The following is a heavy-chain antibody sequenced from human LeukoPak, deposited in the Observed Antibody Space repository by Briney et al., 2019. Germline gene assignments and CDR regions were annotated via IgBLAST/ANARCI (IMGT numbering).Heavy chain of an antibody. CDR2: LGIA. Sequence: LGIANYAQKFQGRVTITADKSTSTAYMELSSLRSEDTAVYYCARAQLGYCSSTSCYGSGMDVWGQGTTVTVSS. D-gene: IGHD2-2*01. J-gene: IGHJ6*02. CDR3: ARAQLGYCSSTSCYGSGMDV. V-gene: IGHV1-69*04.